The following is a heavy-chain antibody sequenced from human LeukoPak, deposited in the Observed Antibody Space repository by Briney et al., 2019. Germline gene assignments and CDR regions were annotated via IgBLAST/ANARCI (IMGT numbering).Heavy chain of an antibody. V-gene: IGHV4-59*01. D-gene: IGHD6-13*01. CDR2: IYYSGST. CDR3: ARKGSSWSDYYFDY. CDR1: GGSISSYY. J-gene: IGHJ4*02. Sequence: PSETLSLTCTVSGGSISSYYWSWIRQPPGKGLEWIGYIYYSGSTNYNPSLKSRVTISVDTSKNQFSLKLSSVTAADTAVYYCARKGSSWSDYYFDYWGQGTLVTVSS.